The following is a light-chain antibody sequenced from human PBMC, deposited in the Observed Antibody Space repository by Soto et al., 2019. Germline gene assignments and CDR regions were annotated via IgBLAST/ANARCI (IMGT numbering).Light chain of an antibody. V-gene: IGKV1-12*01. CDR1: QGIGTW. CDR3: QQADSFPQT. J-gene: IGKJ1*01. Sequence: DIQMTQSPSSVSASVGDRVTITCRASQGIGTWLAWYQQKPGKGPNLLIYAASSLESGVPSRFSGSGSGTDFTLNISSLQPEDFATYYCQQADSFPQTFGQGTKVDIK. CDR2: AAS.